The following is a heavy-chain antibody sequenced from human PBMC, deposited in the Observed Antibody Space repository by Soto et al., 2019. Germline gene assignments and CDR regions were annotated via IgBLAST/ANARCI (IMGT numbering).Heavy chain of an antibody. CDR3: AGGPPPGHYYGSGTSY. Sequence: PSETLSLTCAVSGGSISSPNWCSCVRQPPGKGLEWIGEIYHTATTNYNPSLHSRATISVDKSKNQFSLTLSSVTAADTAVYFCAGGPPPGHYYGSGTSYWGPGTLVTVSS. CDR1: GGSISSPNW. CDR2: IYHTATT. D-gene: IGHD3-10*01. V-gene: IGHV4-4*02. J-gene: IGHJ4*02.